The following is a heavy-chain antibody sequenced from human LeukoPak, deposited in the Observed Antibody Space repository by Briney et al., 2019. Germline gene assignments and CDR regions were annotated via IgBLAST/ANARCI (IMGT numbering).Heavy chain of an antibody. CDR3: ARGPTTVTRAFDY. Sequence: SETLSLTCSVSDGSISSYYWSWIRQPAGKGLEWIGRIYTSGSTNYNPSLKSRVTMSVDTSKNQFSLNLNSVTAADTAVYYCARGPTTVTRAFDYWGQGTLVTVSS. J-gene: IGHJ4*02. CDR2: IYTSGST. CDR1: DGSISSYY. V-gene: IGHV4-4*07. D-gene: IGHD4-17*01.